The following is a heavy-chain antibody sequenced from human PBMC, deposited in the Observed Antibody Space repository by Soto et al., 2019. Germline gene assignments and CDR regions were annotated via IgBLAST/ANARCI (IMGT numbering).Heavy chain of an antibody. CDR3: ATPSSGCSGTWCPYWYFDL. V-gene: IGHV3-33*01. Sequence: QVQLVESGGGVVQAGRSQTLSCAASGFSFSSHGMHWVRRAPGKGLEWVAAIWYDGSRKYYADSVKGRFTVSRDNSDNTLYLQMNSLRADDTAVHYCATPSSGCSGTWCPYWYFDLWGRGTLVTVSS. CDR2: IWYDGSRK. D-gene: IGHD6-19*01. CDR1: GFSFSSHG. J-gene: IGHJ2*01.